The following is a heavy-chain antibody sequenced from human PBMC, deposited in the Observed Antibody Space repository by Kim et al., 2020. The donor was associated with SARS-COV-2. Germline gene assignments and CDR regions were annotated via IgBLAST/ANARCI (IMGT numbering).Heavy chain of an antibody. J-gene: IGHJ6*02. CDR2: FDPEDGET. CDR1: GYTLTGLS. CDR3: ATGTVVRGPHYADQNLYYYYYGMDV. Sequence: ASVKVSCKVSGYTLTGLSMHWVRQAPGKGLEWMGGFDPEDGETIYAQKFQGRVTMTEDTSTDTAYMELSSLRSEDTAVYYCATGTVVRGPHYADQNLYYYYYGMDVWGQGTTVTVSS. V-gene: IGHV1-24*01. D-gene: IGHD3-10*01.